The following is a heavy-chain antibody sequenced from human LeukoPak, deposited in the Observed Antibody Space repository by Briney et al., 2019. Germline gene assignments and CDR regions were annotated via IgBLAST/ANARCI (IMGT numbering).Heavy chain of an antibody. Sequence: ASVKVSCKASGGTFSSYAISWVRQAPGQGLEWMGWISAYNGNTNYAQKLQGRVTMTTDTSTSTAYMELRSLRSDDTAVYYCARDTHGLAGFDPWGQGTLVTVSS. V-gene: IGHV1-18*01. CDR1: GGTFSSYA. J-gene: IGHJ5*02. CDR3: ARDTHGLAGFDP. D-gene: IGHD6-6*01. CDR2: ISAYNGNT.